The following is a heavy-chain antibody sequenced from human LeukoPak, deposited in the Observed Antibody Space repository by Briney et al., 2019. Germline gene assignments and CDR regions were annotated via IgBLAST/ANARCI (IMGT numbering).Heavy chain of an antibody. V-gene: IGHV4-38-2*01. CDR3: ARYSSSWYYFDY. CDR1: GYSISSGYY. J-gene: IGHJ4*02. CDR2: IYHSGST. Sequence: SETMSLTCAVSGYSISSGYYWGWIRQPPGKGLEWIGSIYHSGSTYYNPSLKSRVTISVDTSKNQFSLKLSSVTAADTAVYYCARYSSSWYYFDYWGQGTLVTVSS. D-gene: IGHD6-13*01.